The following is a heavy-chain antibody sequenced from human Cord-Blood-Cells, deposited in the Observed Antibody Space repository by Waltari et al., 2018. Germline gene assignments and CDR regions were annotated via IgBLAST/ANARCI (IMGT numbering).Heavy chain of an antibody. V-gene: IGHV1-2*06. CDR2: SNPNRGGT. CDR1: GYTFTGYY. Sequence: QVQLVQSGAEVKKPGASVKVSCKASGYTFTGYYMHWVRQAPGQGLEWRGRSNPNRGGTNDAQKVQGRVTMTRDTSISTAYMGLSRLRSDDTAVYYCARAKRITMVQGVYYFDYWGQGTLVTVSS. J-gene: IGHJ4*02. CDR3: ARAKRITMVQGVYYFDY. D-gene: IGHD3-10*01.